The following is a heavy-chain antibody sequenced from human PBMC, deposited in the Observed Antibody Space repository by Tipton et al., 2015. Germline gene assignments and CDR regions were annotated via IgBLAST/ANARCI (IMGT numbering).Heavy chain of an antibody. Sequence: TLSLTCTVSGGSIVSDTYYWSWIRQPAGKGLEWIGRIYTSGITNYGITNYNPSLKSRVAISADTSTNQFSLKLSFVTASDTAVYYCARDWARGCNGAICYGNWFDPWGQGTLVTVSS. CDR1: GGSIVSDTYY. J-gene: IGHJ5*02. CDR2: IYTS. D-gene: IGHD2-15*01. V-gene: IGHV4-61*02. CDR3: ARDWARGCNGAICYGNWFDP.